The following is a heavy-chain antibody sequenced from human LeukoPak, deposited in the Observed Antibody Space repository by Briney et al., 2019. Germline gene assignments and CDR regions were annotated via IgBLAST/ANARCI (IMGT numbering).Heavy chain of an antibody. Sequence: ASVKVSCKASGYTFTGYYMHWVRQAPGQGLEWMGWINPNSGGTNYAQKFQGRVTMTRDTSISTAYMELSRLRSDDTAVYYCESTPGISSAGGAFDIWGQGTMVTVSS. CDR3: ESTPGISSAGGAFDI. V-gene: IGHV1-2*02. CDR1: GYTFTGYY. J-gene: IGHJ3*02. CDR2: INPNSGGT. D-gene: IGHD1-14*01.